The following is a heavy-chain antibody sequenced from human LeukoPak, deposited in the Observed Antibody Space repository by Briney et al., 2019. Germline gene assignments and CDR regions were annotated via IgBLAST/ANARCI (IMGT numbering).Heavy chain of an antibody. J-gene: IGHJ3*02. Sequence: GGCLRLSCAASEFTFSSSAMNWVRQAPGKGLEWVAAVSGSGDSTHYADSVKGRFTISRDNSKNALFLQMSSLRAEDTAVYYCANSGFISGAGAFDMWGQGTMVTVSP. CDR2: VSGSGDST. V-gene: IGHV3-23*01. CDR1: EFTFSSSA. CDR3: ANSGFISGAGAFDM. D-gene: IGHD2-8*02.